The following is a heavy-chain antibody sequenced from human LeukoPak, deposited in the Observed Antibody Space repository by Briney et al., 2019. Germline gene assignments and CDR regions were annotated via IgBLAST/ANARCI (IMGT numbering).Heavy chain of an antibody. CDR3: ARGGSTSCPTPLFDY. CDR2: ISAYNGNT. J-gene: IGHJ4*02. D-gene: IGHD2-2*01. V-gene: IGHV1-18*01. CDR1: GYTFTSYG. Sequence: ASVKVSCTASGYTFTSYGISWVRQAPGQGLEWMGWISAYNGNTNYAQKLQGRVTMTTDTSTSTAYMELRSLRSDDTAVYYCARGGSTSCPTPLFDYWGQGTLVTVSS.